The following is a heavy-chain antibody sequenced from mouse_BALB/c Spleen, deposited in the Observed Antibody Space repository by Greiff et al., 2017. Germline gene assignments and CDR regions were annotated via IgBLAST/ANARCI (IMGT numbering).Heavy chain of an antibody. V-gene: IGHV1-5*01. D-gene: IGHD2-1*01. CDR3: TRGDYGNYEGAWFAY. CDR2: IYPGNSDT. Sequence: VQLKQSGTVLARPGASVKMSCKASGYTFTSYWMHWVKQRPGPGLEWIGAIYPGNSDTSYNQKFKGKAKLTAVTSTSTAYMELSSLTNEDSAVYYCTRGDYGNYEGAWFAYWGQGTLVTVSA. CDR1: GYTFTSYW. J-gene: IGHJ3*01.